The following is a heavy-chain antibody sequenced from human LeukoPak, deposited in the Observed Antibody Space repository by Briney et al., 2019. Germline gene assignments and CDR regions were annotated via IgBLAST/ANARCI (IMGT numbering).Heavy chain of an antibody. CDR2: ISTSNSYT. Sequence: GGSLRLSCAASGFTFSGHYMSWIRQAPGKGLEWVSYISTSNSYTNYADSVKGRFIISRDNAMNSLYLQMNSLRAEDTAVYYCARGHYGLDVWGQGTTVTVSS. CDR3: ARGHYGLDV. J-gene: IGHJ6*02. CDR1: GFTFSGHY. V-gene: IGHV3-11*05.